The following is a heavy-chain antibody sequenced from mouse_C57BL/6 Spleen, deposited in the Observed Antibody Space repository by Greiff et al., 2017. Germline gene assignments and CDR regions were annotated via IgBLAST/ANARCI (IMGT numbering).Heavy chain of an antibody. D-gene: IGHD2-1*01. CDR2: IYPGDGDT. CDR1: GYAFSSYW. J-gene: IGHJ4*01. V-gene: IGHV1-80*01. Sequence: VQRVESGAELVKPGASVKISCKASGYAFSSYWMNWVKQRPGKGLEWIGQIYPGDGDTNYNGKFKGKATLTADKSSSTAYMQLSSLTSEDSAVYFCAREGIYYGNFYAMDYWGQGTSVTVSS. CDR3: AREGIYYGNFYAMDY.